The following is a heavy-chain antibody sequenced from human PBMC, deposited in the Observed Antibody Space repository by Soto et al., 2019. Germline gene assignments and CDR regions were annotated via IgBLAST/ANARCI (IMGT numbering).Heavy chain of an antibody. J-gene: IGHJ5*02. CDR3: ARYYFDNSGYSNWFDP. D-gene: IGHD3-22*01. Sequence: QVQLQEXGPGLVKPSQTLSLTCTVSGGSISSGAYYWSWIRQHSEKGLEWIGYMHYSGIAYYNPSLTSRITISVDTSKNQFSLKLSSVTAADTAVYYCARYYFDNSGYSNWFDPWGRGTLVTVSS. CDR2: MHYSGIA. CDR1: GGSISSGAYY. V-gene: IGHV4-31*03.